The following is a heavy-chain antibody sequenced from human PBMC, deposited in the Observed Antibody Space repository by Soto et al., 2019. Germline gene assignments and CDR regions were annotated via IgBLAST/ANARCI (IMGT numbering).Heavy chain of an antibody. CDR3: VRLIGNSWLDT. CDR1: GGAFRGYY. Sequence: XXTLSLACAVSGGAFRGYYWDWLRQPPGEGLEWIGKIDQSGSTNYNPSLKSRITISPDTSNNQVSLQLNYVTPDDTAVYYCVRLIGNSWLDTWGQGTLVTVSS. D-gene: IGHD2-8*01. J-gene: IGHJ5*02. CDR2: IDQSGST. V-gene: IGHV4-34*01.